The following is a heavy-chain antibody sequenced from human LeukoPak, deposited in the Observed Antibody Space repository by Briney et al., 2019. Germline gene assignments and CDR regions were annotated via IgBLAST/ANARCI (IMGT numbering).Heavy chain of an antibody. CDR3: AIETYYYDSSGYYYMNWFDP. V-gene: IGHV4-61*02. CDR2: IYTSGST. J-gene: IGHJ5*02. CDR1: GGSISSGSYY. D-gene: IGHD3-22*01. Sequence: SETLSLTCTVSGGSISSGSYYWSWIRQPAGKGLEWIGRIYTSGSTNSNPSLKRRLTISVNTSKNQFSLKLSSVTAADTAVYYSAIETYYYDSSGYYYMNWFDPWGQGTLVTVSS.